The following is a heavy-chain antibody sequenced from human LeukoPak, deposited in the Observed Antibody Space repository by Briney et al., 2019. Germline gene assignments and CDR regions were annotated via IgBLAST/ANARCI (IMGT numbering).Heavy chain of an antibody. CDR3: AGPSYGSGSYYV. D-gene: IGHD1-26*01. CDR1: GLTFSNYA. V-gene: IGHV3-23*01. J-gene: IGHJ4*02. Sequence: PGGSLRLSCAASGLTFSNYAMNWVRQASGKGLEWVSGITDSGRKTYYADSVKGRFTISRDNAKNTLYLQMNSLRAEDTAVYYCAGPSYGSGSYYVWGQGTLVTVSS. CDR2: ITDSGRKT.